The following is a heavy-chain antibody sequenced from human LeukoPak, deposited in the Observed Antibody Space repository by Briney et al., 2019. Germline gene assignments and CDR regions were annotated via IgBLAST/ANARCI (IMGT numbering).Heavy chain of an antibody. CDR2: INSRGST. Sequence: SQTLSLTCTASAGSLSSSDYFWSWLRQPAGTGLDWIGRINSRGSTNYNPSLKSPVTLAVDRSKNQFSLKLSSVTVAHTAVYYCARYRLGWFDLWGEGTLVSVSS. V-gene: IGHV4-61*02. J-gene: IGHJ5*02. CDR1: AGSLSSSDYF. CDR3: ARYRLGWFDL. D-gene: IGHD6-25*01.